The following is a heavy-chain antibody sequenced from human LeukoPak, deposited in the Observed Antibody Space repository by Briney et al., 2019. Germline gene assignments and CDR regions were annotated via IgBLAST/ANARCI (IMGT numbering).Heavy chain of an antibody. CDR2: ISPYNVNT. J-gene: IGHJ4*02. CDR3: ASSGKVGALPSFFDY. CDR1: GYTFTGYY. Sequence: GASVKVSCKASGYTFTGYYMHWVRQAPGQGLEWMGWISPYNVNTNYAQKFQGRVTMTTDTSTSTAYMELRSLRSDDTAVYYCASSGKVGALPSFFDYWGQGTLVTVSS. V-gene: IGHV1-18*04. D-gene: IGHD1-26*01.